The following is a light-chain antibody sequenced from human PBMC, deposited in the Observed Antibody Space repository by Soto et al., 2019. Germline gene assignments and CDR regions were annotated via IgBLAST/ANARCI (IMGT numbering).Light chain of an antibody. CDR1: QTVNTY. V-gene: IGKV3-11*01. CDR2: DAS. CDR3: QQRGTSIT. Sequence: IVLTQSPATLSLWPGETAVLSCRASQTVNTYLSWYQQRPGQAPRLLIYDASKRVPGIPARFSGSGSGTDFTLTISSLEPEDFAVYYCQQRGTSITFGQGKGLDIE. J-gene: IGKJ5*01.